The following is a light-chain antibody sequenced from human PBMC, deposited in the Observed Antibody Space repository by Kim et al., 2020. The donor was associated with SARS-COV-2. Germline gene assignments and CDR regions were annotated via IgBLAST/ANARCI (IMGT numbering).Light chain of an antibody. CDR2: WTS. J-gene: IGKJ4*01. Sequence: SLGGRATIKCKSSQSVLYSSMAWYKQKPGQPPKLLIQWTSTRESGVPDRFSGSGSGTDFTLTISSLQAEDVAVYYCQQYYASPITFGGGTKVDIK. V-gene: IGKV4-1*01. CDR3: QQYYASPIT. CDR1: QSVLYSS.